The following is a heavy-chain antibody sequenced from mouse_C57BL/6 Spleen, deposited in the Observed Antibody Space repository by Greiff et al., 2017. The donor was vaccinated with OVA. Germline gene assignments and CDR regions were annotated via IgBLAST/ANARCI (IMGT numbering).Heavy chain of an antibody. J-gene: IGHJ2*01. V-gene: IGHV1-55*01. CDR3: ARGVSFYDGGYCDY. CDR1: GYTFTSYW. D-gene: IGHD2-12*01. Sequence: QVQLQQPGAELVKPGASVKMSCKASGYTFTSYWITWVKQRPGQGLEWIGDIYPGSGSTNYTEKFKSKATLTVDTSSSTAYMQLSSLTSEDSAVYYCARGVSFYDGGYCDYGGQGTTLTVSS. CDR2: IYPGSGST.